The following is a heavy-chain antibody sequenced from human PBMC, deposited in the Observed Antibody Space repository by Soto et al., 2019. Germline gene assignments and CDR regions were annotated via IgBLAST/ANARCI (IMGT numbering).Heavy chain of an antibody. CDR1: GDSMCSGEYS. V-gene: IGHV4-30-4*01. Sequence: HSESPSLSSTVSGDSMCSGEYSWRWIREPPGKGLEWIVYIYYSGSTYYNPSLKSRVTISVDTSKNQFSLKLSSVTAADTAVYYCANWGQRGSSYYHGMGVWGQRTTVTVSS. CDR2: IYYSGST. J-gene: IGHJ6*02. D-gene: IGHD3-16*01. CDR3: ANWGQRGSSYYHGMGV.